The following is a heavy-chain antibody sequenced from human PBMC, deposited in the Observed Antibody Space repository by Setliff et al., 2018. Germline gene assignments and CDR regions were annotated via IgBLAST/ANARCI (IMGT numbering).Heavy chain of an antibody. CDR3: VREGVDRRSSTDYRYYMDV. CDR2: TIPMFGTT. J-gene: IGHJ6*03. D-gene: IGHD6-6*01. Sequence: SVKVSCKASGGTFSSYGVSWVRQAPGQGLEWMGGTIPMFGTTEYAQKFQGRLTIITDESTNTAFMQLSSLRSDDTAVYYCVREGVDRRSSTDYRYYMDVWGKGTTVTVSS. CDR1: GGTFSSYG. V-gene: IGHV1-69*05.